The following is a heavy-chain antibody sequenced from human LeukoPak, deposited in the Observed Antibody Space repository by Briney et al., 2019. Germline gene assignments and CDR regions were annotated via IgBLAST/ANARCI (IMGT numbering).Heavy chain of an antibody. CDR2: ISAYNGNT. V-gene: IGHV1-18*04. D-gene: IGHD3-10*01. CDR1: GYTFTSYG. J-gene: IGHJ4*02. Sequence: ASAKVSCKASGYTFTSYGISWVRQAPGQGLEWMGWISAYNGNTNYAQKLQGRVTMTTDTSTSTAYMELRSLRSDDTAVYYCARGVSDIGSGSYSDYWGQGTLVTVSS. CDR3: ARGVSDIGSGSYSDY.